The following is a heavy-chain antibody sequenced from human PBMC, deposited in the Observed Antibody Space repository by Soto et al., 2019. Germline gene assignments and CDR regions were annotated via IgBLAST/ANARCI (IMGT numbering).Heavy chain of an antibody. CDR3: ASGLSMLVWFAVGSPINS. CDR1: GFTFSSYA. D-gene: IGHD3-10*01. CDR2: ISANGRNT. J-gene: IGHJ4*02. V-gene: IGHV3-23*01. Sequence: EVHLLESGGNVVQPGGSLRLSCAASGFTFSSYAMNWVRQAPGKGLEWVSSISANGRNTYYADSVKGRFTISRDRSKKTLYLPLASLIVADTAFYYCASGLSMLVWFAVGSPINSWGQGTVVTVSS.